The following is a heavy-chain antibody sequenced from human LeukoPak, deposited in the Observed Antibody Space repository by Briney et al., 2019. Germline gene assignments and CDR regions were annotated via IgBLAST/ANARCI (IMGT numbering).Heavy chain of an antibody. CDR3: ARVPDFIARPCDS. Sequence: PSETLSLTCAVYGGSFSGNYWTLIRQTPGRGLEWIGESSPTGDITGYNPSLKGRATISVDSSKKQFSLKLTAVTAADTGVYYCARVPDFIARPCDSWGPGTLGTVSS. CDR2: SSPTGDIT. D-gene: IGHD2-21*01. CDR1: GGSFSGNY. J-gene: IGHJ4*02. V-gene: IGHV4-34*01.